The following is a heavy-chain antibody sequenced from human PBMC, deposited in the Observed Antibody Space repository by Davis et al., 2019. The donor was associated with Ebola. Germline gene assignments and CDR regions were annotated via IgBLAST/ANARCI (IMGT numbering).Heavy chain of an antibody. CDR3: SERGSSV. CDR2: IYYTGNA. CDR1: GVSISRHY. Sequence: PSATLSLTCTVSGVSISRHYWSWIRQPPGKRLEWLGSIYYTGNAYYNPSLASRATISVDTSTNQFSLKLTSVNAADTAMYYCSERGSSVWGQGTLVTVSS. J-gene: IGHJ4*02. D-gene: IGHD3-10*01. V-gene: IGHV4-59*03.